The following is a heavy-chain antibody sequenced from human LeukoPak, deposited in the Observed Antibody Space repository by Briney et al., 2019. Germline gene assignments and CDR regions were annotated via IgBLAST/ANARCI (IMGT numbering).Heavy chain of an antibody. CDR3: AKDSVGATTTGWFDP. Sequence: GGSLRLSCAASGFTFDDYAMHWVRQAPGKGLEWVSGISWNSGSIGYADSVKGRFTISRDNAKNSLYLQMNSLRAEDTALYYCAKDSVGATTTGWFDPWDQGTLVTVSS. J-gene: IGHJ5*02. CDR1: GFTFDDYA. CDR2: ISWNSGSI. D-gene: IGHD1-26*01. V-gene: IGHV3-9*01.